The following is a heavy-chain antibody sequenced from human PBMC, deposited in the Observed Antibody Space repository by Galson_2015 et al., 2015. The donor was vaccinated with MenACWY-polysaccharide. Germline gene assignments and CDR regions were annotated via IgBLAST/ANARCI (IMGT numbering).Heavy chain of an antibody. CDR1: GFRINPYY. CDR2: IKNDGTRK. CDR3: AKDRHWNSFDC. D-gene: IGHD1/OR15-1a*01. V-gene: IGHV3-7*04. Sequence: SLRLSCAASGFRINPYYMSWVRQAPGRGLEWLGNIKNDGTRKNYVDSVKGRFTFSRDNTKNPLYLQMSSLREEDTAVYYCAKDRHWNSFDCWGQGTLVTVSS. J-gene: IGHJ4*02.